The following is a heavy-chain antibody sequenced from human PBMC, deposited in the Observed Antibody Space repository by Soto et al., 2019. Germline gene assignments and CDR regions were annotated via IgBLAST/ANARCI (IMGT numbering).Heavy chain of an antibody. J-gene: IGHJ4*02. CDR3: ARGGLVYVFSIGY. CDR2: INAGNGNT. D-gene: IGHD1-20*01. CDR1: GYTFTNYV. V-gene: IGHV1-3*01. Sequence: ASVKVSCKASGYTFTNYVMHWVRQAPGQRLEWMGWINAGNGNTKYSQRLQGRVTITREPSANTAYMELSSLRSEDTAVYYCARGGLVYVFSIGYWGQGTLVTVSP.